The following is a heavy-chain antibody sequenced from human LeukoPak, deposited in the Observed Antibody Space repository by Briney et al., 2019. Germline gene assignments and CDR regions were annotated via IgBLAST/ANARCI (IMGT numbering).Heavy chain of an antibody. CDR1: GFTFSSYA. D-gene: IGHD6-13*01. Sequence: GGSLRLSCAASGFTFSSYAMNWVRQAPGKGLEWVSSISDSGGNTYYADSVRGRFTISRDNSKNTLYPQVNSLRAEDTAVYYCASSHFNIAAFSPTAYWGQGTLVTVSS. CDR2: ISDSGGNT. J-gene: IGHJ4*02. CDR3: ASSHFNIAAFSPTAY. V-gene: IGHV3-23*01.